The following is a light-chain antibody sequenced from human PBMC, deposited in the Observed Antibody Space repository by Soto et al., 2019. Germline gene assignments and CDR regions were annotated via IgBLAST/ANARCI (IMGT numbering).Light chain of an antibody. CDR3: CSYAGSSTRGYV. CDR2: EGS. Sequence: QSALTQPASASGSPGQSITISCTGTSSDVGSYNLVSWYQQHPGKAPKLMIYEGSKRPSGVSNRFSGSKSGNTASLTISGLQAEDEADYYCCSYAGSSTRGYVFGTGTKLTVL. J-gene: IGLJ1*01. CDR1: SSDVGSYNL. V-gene: IGLV2-23*01.